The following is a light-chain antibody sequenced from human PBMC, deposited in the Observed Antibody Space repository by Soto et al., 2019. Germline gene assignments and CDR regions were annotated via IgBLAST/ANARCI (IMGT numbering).Light chain of an antibody. V-gene: IGKV3-20*01. J-gene: IGKJ3*01. CDR1: QTFGNSY. CDR3: HYYGSSPRT. CDR2: GAS. Sequence: EIVLTQSPGSLSVSPGESATLSCRASQTFGNSYLAWYQHKPGQSPRLLIYGASRRATGIPDRFSGSGSGTDFTLTVSRLEPEDFAVYYCHYYGSSPRTFGPGTKVDIK.